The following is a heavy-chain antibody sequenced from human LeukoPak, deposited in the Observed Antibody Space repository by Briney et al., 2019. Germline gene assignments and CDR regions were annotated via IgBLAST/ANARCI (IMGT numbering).Heavy chain of an antibody. V-gene: IGHV4-39*01. D-gene: IGHD2-2*01. CDR1: GGSISSSSYY. J-gene: IGHJ4*02. CDR2: IYYSGST. CDR3: ARRELGYCSSTSCFRDDY. Sequence: SETLSLTCTVSGGSISSSSYYWGWIRQPPGRGLEWIGSIYYSGSTYYNPSLKSRVTISVDTSKNQFSLKLSSVTAADTAVYYCARRELGYCSSTSCFRDDYWGQGTLVTVSS.